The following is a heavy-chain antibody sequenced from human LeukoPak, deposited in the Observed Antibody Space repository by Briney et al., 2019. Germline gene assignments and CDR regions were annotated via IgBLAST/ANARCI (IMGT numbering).Heavy chain of an antibody. CDR2: IIPVFGRG. D-gene: IGHD5-24*01. CDR3: ARGGMTTSPPYYFDY. J-gene: IGHJ4*02. Sequence: GASVKVSCPASGGTFSRSAISWLRQAPGQGLEWMGGIIPVFGRGDYAQKFQGRVTITADESTRTAHMELISLRSEDTAVYYCARGGMTTSPPYYFDYWGQGTLVTVSS. CDR1: GGTFSRSA. V-gene: IGHV1-69*13.